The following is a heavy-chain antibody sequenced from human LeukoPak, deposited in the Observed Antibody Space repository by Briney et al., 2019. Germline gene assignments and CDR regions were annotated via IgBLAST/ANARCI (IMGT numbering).Heavy chain of an antibody. D-gene: IGHD1-26*01. CDR3: ATLSEWELPDLFDY. CDR1: GVTFSSYG. J-gene: IGHJ4*02. V-gene: IGHV3-23*01. CDR2: ISGSGGST. Sequence: GGSLRLSCAASGVTFSSYGMSWVRQAPGKGLEWVSAISGSGGSTYYADSVKGRFTISRDNSNNTLYLQMNSLRAEATAVYYCATLSEWELPDLFDYWGQGTLVTVSS.